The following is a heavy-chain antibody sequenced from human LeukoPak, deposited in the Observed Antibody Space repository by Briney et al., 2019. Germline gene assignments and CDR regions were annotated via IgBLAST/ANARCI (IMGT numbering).Heavy chain of an antibody. V-gene: IGHV3-23*01. D-gene: IGHD1-26*01. CDR1: GFTFSSYA. J-gene: IGHJ4*02. CDR2: ISGSGSNT. CDR3: AKDVLSGTYYYFDQ. Sequence: PGGSLRLSCAASGFTFSSYAMNWVRQAPGKGLEWVSGISGSGSNTYYADSVMGRFTISRDNSKNTLYLQVNSLRAEDTAVYYCAKDVLSGTYYYFDQWGQGTLVTVSS.